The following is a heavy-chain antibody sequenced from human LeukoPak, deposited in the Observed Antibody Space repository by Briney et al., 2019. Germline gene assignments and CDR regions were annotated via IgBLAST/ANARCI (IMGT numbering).Heavy chain of an antibody. CDR3: ARESYCSSPSCSHDY. CDR1: GDNFINYG. Sequence: ASVKVSCKASGDNFINYGITWVRQAPGQGLEWMGWINPNSGDTHYAQKFQGRVTMTRDTSISTAYMELSGLRSDDTAVYYYARESYCSSPSCSHDYWGQGTLVTVSS. CDR2: INPNSGDT. V-gene: IGHV1-2*02. D-gene: IGHD2-2*01. J-gene: IGHJ4*02.